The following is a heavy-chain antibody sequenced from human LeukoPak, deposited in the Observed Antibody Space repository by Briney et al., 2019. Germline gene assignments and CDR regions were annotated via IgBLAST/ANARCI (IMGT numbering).Heavy chain of an antibody. CDR3: ARGDPDISFGVAGEAFDI. CDR1: GFTLSRYS. V-gene: IGHV3-21*01. D-gene: IGHD3-3*01. CDR2: ISTSSSYI. Sequence: GGSLRLSCAASGFTLSRYSMNWVRQAPGKGLELVSSISTSSSYIYYADSVKGRFTISRDNPKNSLYLQMNSLRAEDTAVYYCARGDPDISFGVAGEAFDIWGQGTMVTVSS. J-gene: IGHJ3*02.